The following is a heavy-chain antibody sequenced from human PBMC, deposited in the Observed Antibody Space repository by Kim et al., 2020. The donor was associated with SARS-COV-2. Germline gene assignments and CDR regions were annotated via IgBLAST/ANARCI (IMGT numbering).Heavy chain of an antibody. J-gene: IGHJ4*02. V-gene: IGHV5-51*01. Sequence: SPSFQGQVTISADKSISTAYLQWSSLKASDTAMYYCARSDDYGDYVSNYWGQGTLVTVSS. D-gene: IGHD4-17*01. CDR3: ARSDDYGDYVSNY.